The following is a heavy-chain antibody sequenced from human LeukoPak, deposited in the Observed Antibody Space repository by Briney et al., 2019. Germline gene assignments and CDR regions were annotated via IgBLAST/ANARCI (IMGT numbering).Heavy chain of an antibody. CDR3: ARRYSSGWRTNYYYYGMDV. CDR2: IKEDGNDK. V-gene: IGHV3-7*03. D-gene: IGHD6-19*01. Sequence: GGSLRLSCAASGFTFSSYWMSWVRQAPGKGLEWVANIKEDGNDKYYVDSVKGRFSISRDNGRNSLFLQMNSLRAEDTAVYYCARRYSSGWRTNYYYYGMDVWGQGTTVTVSS. CDR1: GFTFSSYW. J-gene: IGHJ6*02.